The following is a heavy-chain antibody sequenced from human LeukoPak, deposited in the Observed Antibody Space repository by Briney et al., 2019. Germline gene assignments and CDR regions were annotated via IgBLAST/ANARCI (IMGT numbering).Heavy chain of an antibody. CDR1: GFTFSSYE. Sequence: GGSLRLSCAASGFTFSSYEMNWVRQAPGKGLEWVSYISSSGTTIYYADSVKGRFTISRDNAKNSLYLQMNSLRTEDTAVYNCARRYCSSTSCLIDYWGQGTLVTVSS. D-gene: IGHD2-2*01. J-gene: IGHJ4*02. V-gene: IGHV3-48*03. CDR2: ISSSGTTI. CDR3: ARRYCSSTSCLIDY.